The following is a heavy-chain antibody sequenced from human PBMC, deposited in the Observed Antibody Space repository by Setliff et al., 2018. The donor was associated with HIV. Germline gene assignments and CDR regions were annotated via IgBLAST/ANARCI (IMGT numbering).Heavy chain of an antibody. CDR2: INRDGSTT. J-gene: IGHJ6*03. V-gene: IGHV3-74*03. Sequence: GGSLRLSCTASGFGFSNYWAHWVRQGPGKGLVWVSRINRDGSTTKYADSVRGRFTISRDNAKNTLILEMDSLRAEDTAVYYCARGGTYYYYYYMDVWGKGTTVTVSS. CDR3: ARGGTYYYYYYMDV. CDR1: GFGFSNYW.